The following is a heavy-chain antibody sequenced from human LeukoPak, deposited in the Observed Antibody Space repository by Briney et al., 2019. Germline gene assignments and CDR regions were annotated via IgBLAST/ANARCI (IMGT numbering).Heavy chain of an antibody. J-gene: IGHJ4*02. CDR1: GGSISSSSYY. V-gene: IGHV4-39*07. CDR3: ARVTGYMIEDYFDY. Sequence: SETLSLTCTVSGGSISSSSYYWGWIRQPPGKGLEWIGTIYYSGNTYYNPSLKSRVTISVDTSKNQFSLRLSSMTAADTAVYYCARVTGYMIEDYFDYWGQGTLVTVSS. D-gene: IGHD3-22*01. CDR2: IYYSGNT.